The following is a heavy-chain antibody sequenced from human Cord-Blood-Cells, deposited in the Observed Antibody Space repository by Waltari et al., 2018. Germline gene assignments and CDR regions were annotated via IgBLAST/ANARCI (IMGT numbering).Heavy chain of an antibody. CDR3: ARGYYDSSGYYPYYFDY. J-gene: IGHJ4*02. CDR1: GFTFSSYE. D-gene: IGHD3-22*01. Sequence: EVQLVESGGGLVQPGGSLRLSCAASGFTFSSYEMNWVRQAPGKGLEVVSYISSSGSTIYYADSVKGRFTISRDNAKNSLYLQMNSLRAEDTAVYYCARGYYDSSGYYPYYFDYWGQGTLVTVSS. CDR2: ISSSGSTI. V-gene: IGHV3-48*03.